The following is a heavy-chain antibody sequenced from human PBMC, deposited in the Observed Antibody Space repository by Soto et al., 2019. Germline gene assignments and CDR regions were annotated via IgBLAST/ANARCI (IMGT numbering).Heavy chain of an antibody. V-gene: IGHV1-69*13. D-gene: IGHD2-2*01. CDR3: ARGPQFLSTGFSFAN. Sequence: SGQVSRKASRGGFSNKALTWLRQAPAQGLEWLGGIVPVFATPNYAPKFQGRLTVTADESTRTAYMELSSLTSEDTAMYYCARGPQFLSTGFSFANWGLRTQATV. J-gene: IGHJ4*02. CDR1: RGGFSNKA. CDR2: IVPVFATP.